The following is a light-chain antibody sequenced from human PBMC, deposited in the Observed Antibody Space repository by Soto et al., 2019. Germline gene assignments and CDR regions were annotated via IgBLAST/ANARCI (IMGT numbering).Light chain of an antibody. Sequence: DIQMTQSPSTLSASVGARVTITCRASQSISSWLAWYQQKPGKAPKLLIYKASSLESGVPSRFSGSAYETEFTLTLSSLHHDNFATYYFQQYNSYRRTFGQGTKVDIK. V-gene: IGKV1-5*03. CDR2: KAS. J-gene: IGKJ1*01. CDR3: QQYNSYRRT. CDR1: QSISSW.